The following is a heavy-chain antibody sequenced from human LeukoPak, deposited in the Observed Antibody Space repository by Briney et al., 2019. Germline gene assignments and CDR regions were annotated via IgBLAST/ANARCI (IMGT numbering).Heavy chain of an antibody. D-gene: IGHD6-19*01. CDR3: GKTISSGWYWYYYYYYGMDV. CDR2: ISGSGGST. V-gene: IGHV3-23*01. Sequence: PGGSLRLSCAASGFTFSSYAMSWVRQAPGKGLEWVSAISGSGGSTYYADSVKGRFTISRDNSKNTLYLQMNSLRAEDTAVYYCGKTISSGWYWYYYYYYGMDVWGQGTTVTVSS. J-gene: IGHJ6*02. CDR1: GFTFSSYA.